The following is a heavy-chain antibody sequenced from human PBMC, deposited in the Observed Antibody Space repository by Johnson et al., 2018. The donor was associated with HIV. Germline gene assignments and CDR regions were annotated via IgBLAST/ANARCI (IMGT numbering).Heavy chain of an antibody. V-gene: IGHV3-30-3*02. CDR1: GFTFSNYA. Sequence: QVQLVESGGGVVQPGGSLRLSCAASGFTFSNYAMHRVRQAPGKGLEWLAVISYDGNNKYYADSVKGRFTISRDNSKNTLYLQLNSLRAEDTAVYYCTTDYTYPRISGTTGSAFDIWGQGTMVTVSS. CDR3: TTDYTYPRISGTTGSAFDI. J-gene: IGHJ3*02. CDR2: ISYDGNNK. D-gene: IGHD1-7*01.